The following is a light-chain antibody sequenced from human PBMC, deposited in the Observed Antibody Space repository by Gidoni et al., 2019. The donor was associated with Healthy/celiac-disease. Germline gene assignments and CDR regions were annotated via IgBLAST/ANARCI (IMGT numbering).Light chain of an antibody. CDR1: QCVLYYSNNKNY. CDR3: QQYYSTPPYT. V-gene: IGKV4-1*01. CDR2: WAS. J-gene: IGKJ2*01. Sequence: DIVMTQPPDSLAVSLGERATINCKSSQCVLYYSNNKNYLAWYQQKPGQPPKLLIYWASTREAGVPDRFSGSGSGTDFTLTISSLQAEDVAVYYCQQYYSTPPYTFGQGTKLEIK.